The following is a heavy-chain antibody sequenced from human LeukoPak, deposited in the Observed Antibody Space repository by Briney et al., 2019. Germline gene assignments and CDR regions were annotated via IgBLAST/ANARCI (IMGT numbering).Heavy chain of an antibody. J-gene: IGHJ4*02. V-gene: IGHV4-39*07. CDR3: ARDYSSTVDY. Sequence: SETLSLTYTVSGGSISSSSYYWGWIRQPPGKGLEWIGSIYYSGSTYYNPSLKSRVTISVDTSKNQFSLKLSSVTAADTAVYYCARDYSSTVDYWGQGTLVTVSS. CDR1: GGSISSSSYY. D-gene: IGHD6-13*01. CDR2: IYYSGST.